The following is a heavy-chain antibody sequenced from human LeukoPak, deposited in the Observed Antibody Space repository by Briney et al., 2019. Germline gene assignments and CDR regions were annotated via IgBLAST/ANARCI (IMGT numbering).Heavy chain of an antibody. CDR3: ARGYDYGDYFDY. Sequence: PSETLSLTCAVYGGSFGGYYWSWIRQPPGKWLEWIGEINHSGSTNYNPSLKSRVTISVDTSKNQFSLKLSSVTAAGTAVYYCARGYDYGDYFDYWGQGTLVTVSS. D-gene: IGHD4/OR15-4a*01. J-gene: IGHJ4*02. CDR1: GGSFGGYY. V-gene: IGHV4-34*01. CDR2: INHSGST.